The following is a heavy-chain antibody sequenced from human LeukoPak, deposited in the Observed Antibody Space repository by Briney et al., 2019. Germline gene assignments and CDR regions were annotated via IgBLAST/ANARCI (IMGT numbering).Heavy chain of an antibody. Sequence: SETLSLTCAVYGGSFSGYYWSWIRQPPGKGLEWIGSIYYSGSTYYNPSLKSRVTISVDTSKNQFSLKLSSVTAADTAVYYCARGIGSWGQGTLVTVSS. CDR2: IYYSGST. CDR3: ARGIGS. V-gene: IGHV4-34*01. J-gene: IGHJ4*02. CDR1: GGSFSGYY.